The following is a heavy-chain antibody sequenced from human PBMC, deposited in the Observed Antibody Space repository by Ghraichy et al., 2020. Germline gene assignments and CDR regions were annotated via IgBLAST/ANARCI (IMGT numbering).Heavy chain of an antibody. J-gene: IGHJ5*02. D-gene: IGHD4-11*01. CDR2: IYYSGST. CDR1: GGSISSYY. Sequence: SETLSLTCTVSGGSISSYYWSWIRQPPGKGLEWIGYIYYSGSTNYNPSLKSRVTISVDTSKNQFSLKLSSVTAADTAVYYCARDLSNPWFDPWGQGTLVTVSS. CDR3: ARDLSNPWFDP. V-gene: IGHV4-59*01.